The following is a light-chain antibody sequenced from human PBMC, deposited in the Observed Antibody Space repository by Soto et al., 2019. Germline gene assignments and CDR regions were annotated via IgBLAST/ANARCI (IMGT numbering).Light chain of an antibody. Sequence: EIVMTQSPATLSVSPGERATLSCRASQSVSSKLAWYQQKPGQGPRRLIYGASSRATGIPARFSGSGSGTEFTLTISSLQSEDFAVYYCQQYISWLWTFGRGTKVEIK. J-gene: IGKJ1*01. CDR3: QQYISWLWT. CDR2: GAS. CDR1: QSVSSK. V-gene: IGKV3-15*01.